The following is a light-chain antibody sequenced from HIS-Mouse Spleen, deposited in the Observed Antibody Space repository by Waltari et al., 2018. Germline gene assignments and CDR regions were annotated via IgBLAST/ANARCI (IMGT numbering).Light chain of an antibody. CDR3: SSYTSSSTRV. CDR2: EVS. V-gene: IGLV2-14*01. J-gene: IGLJ2*01. Sequence: SALTQPASVSGSPGQSITISCTGTSSDVGGYYYFSWYQQHPGKAPKLMIYEVSNRPSGVSNRFSGSKSGNTASLTISGLQAEDEADYYCSSYTSSSTRVFGGGTKLTVL. CDR1: SSDVGGYYY.